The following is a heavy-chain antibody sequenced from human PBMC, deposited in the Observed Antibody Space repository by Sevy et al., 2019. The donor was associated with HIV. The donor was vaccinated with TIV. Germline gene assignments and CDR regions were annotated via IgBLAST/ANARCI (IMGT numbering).Heavy chain of an antibody. J-gene: IGHJ4*02. V-gene: IGHV1-24*01. Sequence: ASVKVSCKVSGYTLTAFAMHWVRQAPGKGLEWMGTFDPEDEERIYAQKFQGRVSMTDDTSSETAYMELSSLRSEDTAIYYCATTNDYYDSSAYPVDYWGQGTLVTVSS. CDR3: ATTNDYYDSSAYPVDY. CDR2: FDPEDEER. D-gene: IGHD3-22*01. CDR1: GYTLTAFA.